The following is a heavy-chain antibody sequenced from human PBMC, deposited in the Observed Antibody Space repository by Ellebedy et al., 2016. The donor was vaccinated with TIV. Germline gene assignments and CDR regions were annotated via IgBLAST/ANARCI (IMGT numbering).Heavy chain of an antibody. Sequence: GESLKISCAASGFTFSTYAMSWVRQAPGEGLEWVSAVSATGVTTYYADSVKGRFTISRDNSKNTLYFQMNSLRDEDTAVYYCASQFWVTGYNTGWYFDLWGQGTLVTVSS. J-gene: IGHJ4*02. D-gene: IGHD6-19*01. V-gene: IGHV3-23*01. CDR2: VSATGVTT. CDR3: ASQFWVTGYNTGWYFDL. CDR1: GFTFSTYA.